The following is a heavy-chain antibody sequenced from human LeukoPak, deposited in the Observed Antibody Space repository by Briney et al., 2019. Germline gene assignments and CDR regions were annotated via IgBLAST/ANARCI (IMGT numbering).Heavy chain of an antibody. Sequence: GGSLRLSCAASGFAFSSYSMNWVRQAPGKGLEWVSSISSSSSYIYYADSVKGRFTISRDNAKNSLYLQMNSLRAEDTAVYYCAREIFWSGYYSNLHFDYWGQGTLVTVSS. D-gene: IGHD3-3*01. CDR1: GFAFSSYS. J-gene: IGHJ4*02. CDR2: ISSSSSYI. V-gene: IGHV3-21*01. CDR3: AREIFWSGYYSNLHFDY.